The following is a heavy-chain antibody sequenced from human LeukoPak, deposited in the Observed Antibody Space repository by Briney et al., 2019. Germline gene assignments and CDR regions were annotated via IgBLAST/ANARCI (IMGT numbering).Heavy chain of an antibody. CDR1: GFTFSSYG. V-gene: IGHV3-30*18. CDR2: ISYDGSNK. CDR3: AKDGTRTAARRVDY. D-gene: IGHD6-6*01. J-gene: IGHJ4*02. Sequence: GGSLRLSCAASGFTFSSYGMHWVRQAPGKGLEWVAVISYDGSNKYYADSVKGRFTISRDNSKNTLYLQMNSLRAEDTAVYYCAKDGTRTAARRVDYWGQGTLVTVSS.